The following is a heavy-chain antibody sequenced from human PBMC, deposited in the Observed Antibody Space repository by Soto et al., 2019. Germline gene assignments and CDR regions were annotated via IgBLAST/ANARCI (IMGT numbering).Heavy chain of an antibody. CDR3: ARRSPGHLGGTDV. Sequence: GESLKISCSTSGYNFNNYWIAWIRQMPGKGLEWLGTIYPGDSEVKYTPSFQGRVIISADESITTAYLQWSSLEASDTAMYYCARRSPGHLGGTDVWGQGTTVTVSS. CDR2: IYPGDSEV. V-gene: IGHV5-51*01. D-gene: IGHD3-9*01. CDR1: GYNFNNYW. J-gene: IGHJ6*02.